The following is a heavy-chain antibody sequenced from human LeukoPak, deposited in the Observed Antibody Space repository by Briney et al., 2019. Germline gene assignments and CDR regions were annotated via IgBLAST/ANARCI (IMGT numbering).Heavy chain of an antibody. V-gene: IGHV4-59*01. CDR3: ARELGSPKYYFDY. D-gene: IGHD3-10*01. J-gene: IGHJ4*02. CDR2: IYYSGST. CDR1: GGSFSGYY. Sequence: SETLSLTCAVYGGSFSGYYWSWIRQPPGKGLEWIGYIYYSGSTNYNPSLKSRVTISVDTSKNQFSLKLSSVTAADTAVYYCARELGSPKYYFDYWGQGTLVTVSS.